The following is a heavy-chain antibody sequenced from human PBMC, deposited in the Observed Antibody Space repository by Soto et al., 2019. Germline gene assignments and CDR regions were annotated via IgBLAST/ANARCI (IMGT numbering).Heavy chain of an antibody. V-gene: IGHV3-73*01. CDR3: AIEGVGFGY. D-gene: IGHD3-10*01. CDR2: IRSKANNYAT. CDR1: GFTFSVSS. Sequence: EVQLVESGGGLLQPGGSVSLSCAASGFTFSVSSMHWVRQASGKGLEWLGRIRSKANNYATSYSESVKGRFNISRDDSQDTMFLQMNSLWTEDTAMYYCAIEGVGFGYWGQGTLVTVSS. J-gene: IGHJ4*02.